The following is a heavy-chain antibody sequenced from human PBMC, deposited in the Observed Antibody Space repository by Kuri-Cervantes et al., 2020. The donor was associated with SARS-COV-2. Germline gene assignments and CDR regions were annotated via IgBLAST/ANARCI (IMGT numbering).Heavy chain of an antibody. Sequence: GGSLRLSCAASGFTVSSNYMSWVRQAPGKGLEWVSVIYSGGSTYYADSVKGRFTISRDNSKNTLYLQMSSLRAEDTAVYYCVKVGTGSTSLRDYWGQGTLVTVSS. CDR2: IYSGGST. CDR3: VKVGTGSTSLRDY. D-gene: IGHD2-2*01. J-gene: IGHJ4*02. V-gene: IGHV3-66*01. CDR1: GFTVSSNY.